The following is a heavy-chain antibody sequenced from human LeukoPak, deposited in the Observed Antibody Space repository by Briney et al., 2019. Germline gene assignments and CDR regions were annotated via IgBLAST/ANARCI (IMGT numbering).Heavy chain of an antibody. J-gene: IGHJ5*02. CDR1: GVSISSNNW. CDR2: MYHSGTT. V-gene: IGHV4-4*02. CDR3: ARQVGSIAGSS. D-gene: IGHD3-10*01. Sequence: SGTLSLTCDVSGVSISSNNWWNWVRQPPGQGLEWIGEMYHSGTTNYNPSLKSRVTMSVDKSNNQFSLRLNSVTAADTAVYYCARQVGSIAGSSWGQGILVTVSS.